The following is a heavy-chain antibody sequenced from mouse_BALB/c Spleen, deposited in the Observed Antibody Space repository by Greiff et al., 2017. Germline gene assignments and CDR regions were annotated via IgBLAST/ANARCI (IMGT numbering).Heavy chain of an antibody. CDR1: GFSLSSYS. V-gene: IGHV2-6-4*01. D-gene: IGHD2-3*01. CDR2: IWGGGST. J-gene: IGHJ3*01. Sequence: VKLMESGPGLVAPSQSLSITCTVSGFSLSSYSVHWVRQPPGKGLEWLGMIWGGGSTDYHSALKSRLSISKDNSKSQVFLKMNSLQTDDTAMYYSATSSDGYYGSFGVYWGQGTLVTVSA. CDR3: ATSSDGYYGSFGVY.